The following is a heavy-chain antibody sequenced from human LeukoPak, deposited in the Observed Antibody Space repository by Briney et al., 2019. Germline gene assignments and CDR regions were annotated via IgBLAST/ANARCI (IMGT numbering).Heavy chain of an antibody. Sequence: ASVKVSCNASGYTFTSYDINWVRQATGQGLEWMGWMNPNSGNTDYAPKFQGRVTMTRNTSITTAYMELSSLRSEDTAVYYCARAQRYCAGTSCYAPVAYWGQGTLVTVSS. CDR2: MNPNSGNT. V-gene: IGHV1-8*01. CDR1: GYTFTSYD. D-gene: IGHD2-2*01. CDR3: ARAQRYCAGTSCYAPVAY. J-gene: IGHJ4*02.